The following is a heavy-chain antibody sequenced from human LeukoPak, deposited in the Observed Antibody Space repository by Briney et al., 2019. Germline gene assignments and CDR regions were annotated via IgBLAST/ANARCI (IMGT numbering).Heavy chain of an antibody. CDR3: ARWSRDYYDSSGYYSDY. J-gene: IGHJ4*02. Sequence: GGSLRLSCAASGFTFSSYSMNWVRQAPGKGLEWVSSISSSSSYIYYADSAKGRSTISRDNAKNSLYLQMNSLRAEDTAVYYCARWSRDYYDSSGYYSDYWGQGTLVTVSS. CDR2: ISSSSSYI. V-gene: IGHV3-21*01. D-gene: IGHD3-22*01. CDR1: GFTFSSYS.